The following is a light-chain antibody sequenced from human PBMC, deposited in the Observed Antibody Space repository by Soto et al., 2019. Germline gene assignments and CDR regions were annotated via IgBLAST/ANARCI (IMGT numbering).Light chain of an antibody. Sequence: QSVLTQPPSVSGAPGQRVTISCTGSGSNIGAGYDVHWYQQFPGTAPKLLIYGNNYRPSGVPDRFSGSKSGTSASLAITGLQAEDEADYYCQSYDSSLSSWVFGGGTKLTVL. J-gene: IGLJ3*02. CDR1: GSNIGAGYD. CDR2: GNN. CDR3: QSYDSSLSSWV. V-gene: IGLV1-40*01.